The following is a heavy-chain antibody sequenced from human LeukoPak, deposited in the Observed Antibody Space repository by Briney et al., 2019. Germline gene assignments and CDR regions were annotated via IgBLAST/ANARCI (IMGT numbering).Heavy chain of an antibody. V-gene: IGHV4-59*08. CDR3: ARLGPAYSYGHAVVY. D-gene: IGHD5-18*01. J-gene: IGHJ4*02. CDR1: GGSISSYY. CDR2: IYYSGST. Sequence: PSETLSLTCTVSGGSISSYYWSWIRQPPGKGLEWIGYIYYSGSTNYNPSLKSRVTISVDTSKNQFPLKLSSVTAADTAVYYCARLGPAYSYGHAVVYWGQGTLVTVSS.